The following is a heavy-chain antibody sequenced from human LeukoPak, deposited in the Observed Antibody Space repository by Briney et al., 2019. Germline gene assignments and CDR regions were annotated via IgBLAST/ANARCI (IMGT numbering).Heavy chain of an antibody. CDR2: MRQDGSEK. D-gene: IGHD6-13*01. Sequence: HPGGSLRLSCAASGFSFSKFWMGWARQAPGKGLEWVANMRQDGSEKYHVDSVKGRFTISRDNAKNSLYLQMNSLRVEDTAVYFCYSGSWYEYYYYGMDVWGQGTTVTVAS. V-gene: IGHV3-7*01. CDR3: YSGSWYEYYYYGMDV. J-gene: IGHJ6*02. CDR1: GFSFSKFW.